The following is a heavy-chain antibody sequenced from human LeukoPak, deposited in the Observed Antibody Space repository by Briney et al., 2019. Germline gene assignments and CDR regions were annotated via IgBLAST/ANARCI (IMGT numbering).Heavy chain of an antibody. J-gene: IGHJ4*02. CDR1: GFTFSSYS. D-gene: IGHD3-10*01. CDR3: ARVGYYGSGSYRYYFDY. V-gene: IGHV3-21*01. CDR2: ISSSSSYI. Sequence: GGSLRLSCAASGFTFSSYSMNWVRQAPGKGLEWVSSISSSSSYIYYADSVKGRFIISRDNSKNTLYLQMNSLRAEDTAVYYCARVGYYGSGSYRYYFDYWGQGTLVTVSS.